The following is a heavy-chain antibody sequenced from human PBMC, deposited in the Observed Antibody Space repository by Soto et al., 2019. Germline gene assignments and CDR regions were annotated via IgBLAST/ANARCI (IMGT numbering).Heavy chain of an antibody. Sequence: QVQLVQSGAEVKKPGSSVKVSCKASGGTFSRYTITWVRQAPGQGLEWMGGIIPIFGTANYAQKFQGRVTITADEYTSTAYMELSSLRSEDTAVYYCAGVFTDEKSKYYFDYWGQGTLVTVSS. CDR2: IIPIFGTA. J-gene: IGHJ4*02. D-gene: IGHD2-8*02. CDR3: AGVFTDEKSKYYFDY. CDR1: GGTFSRYT. V-gene: IGHV1-69*01.